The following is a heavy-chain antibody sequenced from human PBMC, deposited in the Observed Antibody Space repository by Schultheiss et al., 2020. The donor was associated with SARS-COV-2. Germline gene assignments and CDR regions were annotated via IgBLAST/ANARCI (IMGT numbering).Heavy chain of an antibody. J-gene: IGHJ4*02. CDR2: MNPNTGNT. V-gene: IGHV1-8*01. D-gene: IGHD4-11*01. CDR3: ARESASTVTSNFDN. CDR1: GYTFNNYH. Sequence: GESLKISCTASGYTFNNYHLNWVRQAPGQGLEWMGGMNPNTGNTGYAQRFQGRVTMTRDTSISTAYMELTRLTSDDTALYYCARESASTVTSNFDNWGQGTLVTVSS.